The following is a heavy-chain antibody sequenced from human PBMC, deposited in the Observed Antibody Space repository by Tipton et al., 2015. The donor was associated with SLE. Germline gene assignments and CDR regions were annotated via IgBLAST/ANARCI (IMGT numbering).Heavy chain of an antibody. V-gene: IGHV3-74*01. Sequence: SLRLSCAASGFTFSGYWMHWVRQAPGKGLVWVSRINNDGSDTVYADSVKGRFTISRDNAKNTVYLQMNSLRAEDTAVYYCARYSRGSLDSWGQGTLVTVSS. CDR3: ARYSRGSLDS. CDR2: INNDGSDT. CDR1: GFTFSGYW. D-gene: IGHD1-26*01. J-gene: IGHJ4*02.